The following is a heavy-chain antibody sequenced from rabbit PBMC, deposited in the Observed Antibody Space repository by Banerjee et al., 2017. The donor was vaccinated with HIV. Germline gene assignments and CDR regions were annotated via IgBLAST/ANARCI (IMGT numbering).Heavy chain of an antibody. CDR1: GIDFSSYYY. Sequence: QSLEESGGDLVKPGASLTLTCTASGIDFSSYYYMCWVRQAPGKGLEWIACIYAGSSGSTYYANWAKGRFTISKTSSTTVTLQMTSLTAADTATYFCARRDGGYVAYGYAYYGMDLWGPGTLVTVS. V-gene: IGHV1S40*01. D-gene: IGHD6-1*01. CDR3: ARRDGGYVAYGYAYYGMDL. J-gene: IGHJ6*01. CDR2: IYAGSSGST.